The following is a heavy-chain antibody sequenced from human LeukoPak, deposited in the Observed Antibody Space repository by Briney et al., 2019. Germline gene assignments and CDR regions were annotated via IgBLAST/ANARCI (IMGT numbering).Heavy chain of an antibody. CDR3: ARDRAGGYDVFDY. CDR2: IYSGGNT. D-gene: IGHD5-12*01. J-gene: IGHJ4*02. CDR1: GFTFSNNY. V-gene: IGHV3-53*01. Sequence: GGSLRLSCEVSGFTFSNNYMSWVRQAPGKGLEWVSVIYSGGNTYYADSVRGRFTISRDNSKNTLYLQMNSLRVEDTAVYYCARDRAGGYDVFDYWGQGTLVTVSS.